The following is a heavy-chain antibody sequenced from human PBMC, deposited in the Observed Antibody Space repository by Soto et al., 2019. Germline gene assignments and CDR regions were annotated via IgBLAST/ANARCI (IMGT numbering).Heavy chain of an antibody. Sequence: QVQLVQSGGEAKKPGSSVKVSCKASGCTFSPYTINWVRQAPGQGLEWMGRIIPFHGVTNYAQKFQARVTITADKSTSTAYMELSGLRFEDTAMYYCTRDWEITVSTWSFGGFWGRGTLVTVSS. V-gene: IGHV1-69*08. CDR1: GCTFSPYT. CDR3: TRDWEITVSTWSFGGF. D-gene: IGHD3-10*01. CDR2: IIPFHGVT. J-gene: IGHJ4*02.